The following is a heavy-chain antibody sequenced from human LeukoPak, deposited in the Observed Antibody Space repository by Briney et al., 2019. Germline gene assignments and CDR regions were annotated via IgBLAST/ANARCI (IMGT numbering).Heavy chain of an antibody. CDR3: ARGRWEAAVPYYYYGMDV. D-gene: IGHD6-13*01. CDR2: IIPIFGTP. Sequence: ASVKVSCKASGGTFSGYAISWVRQAPGQGLEWMGGIIPIFGTPNYAQEFQGRVTIATDESTSTAYMELSSLRSEDTAVYYCARGRWEAAVPYYYYGMDVWGQGTTVTVSS. CDR1: GGTFSGYA. V-gene: IGHV1-69*05. J-gene: IGHJ6*02.